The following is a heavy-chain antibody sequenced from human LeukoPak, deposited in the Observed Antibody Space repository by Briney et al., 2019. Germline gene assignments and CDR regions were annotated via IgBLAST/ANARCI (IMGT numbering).Heavy chain of an antibody. CDR3: ARALYDHYGMDV. D-gene: IGHD3-16*01. J-gene: IGHJ6*02. CDR2: IYYSGST. V-gene: IGHV4-61*01. CDR1: GGSVSSGSYY. Sequence: SETLSLTCTVSGGSVSSGSYYWSWIRQPPGKGLEWIGYIYYSGSTNYDPSLKSRVTISVDTSKNQFSLKLSSVTAADTAVYYCARALYDHYGMDVWGQGTTVTVSS.